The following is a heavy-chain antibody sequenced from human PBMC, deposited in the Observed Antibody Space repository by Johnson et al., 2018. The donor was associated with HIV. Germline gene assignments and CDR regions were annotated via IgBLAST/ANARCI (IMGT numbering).Heavy chain of an antibody. D-gene: IGHD6-13*01. J-gene: IGHJ3*02. V-gene: IGHV3-23*04. CDR2: INWNGGGT. Sequence: VQLVESGGGLVKPGGSLRLSCAASGFTFSSYAMSWVRQAPGKGLEWVSGINWNGGGTGYVDSVKGRFTISRDNSKNTLYLQMNSLKVEDTAVYYCARDKGSWFDDAFDIWDQGTMVTV. CDR3: ARDKGSWFDDAFDI. CDR1: GFTFSSYA.